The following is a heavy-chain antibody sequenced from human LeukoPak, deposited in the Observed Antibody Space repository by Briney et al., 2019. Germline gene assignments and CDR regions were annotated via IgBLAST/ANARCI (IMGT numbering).Heavy chain of an antibody. V-gene: IGHV3-23*01. CDR2: NSGSGDNT. CDR3: AKMKGHPLQKYYMDV. CDR1: GFTFSGFA. D-gene: IGHD2/OR15-2a*01. Sequence: TGGSLRLSCAASGFTFSGFAMSWVRRTPGKGLEWVSGNSGSGDNTLYAASVKGRFTISRDNSKNTLYLEMNSLRAEDTAIYYCAKMKGHPLQKYYMDVWGQGTTVTVPS. J-gene: IGHJ6*01.